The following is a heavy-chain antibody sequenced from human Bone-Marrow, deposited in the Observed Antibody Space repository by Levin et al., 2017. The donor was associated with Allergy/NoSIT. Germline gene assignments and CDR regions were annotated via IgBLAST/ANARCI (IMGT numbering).Heavy chain of an antibody. CDR3: ARHQWDYLGGDS. V-gene: IGHV5-51*01. Sequence: GASVKVSCKGSGYKFSNYWVAWVRQTPGKGLEWLGTIYPGSSDVSYSPSFQGQVTISADKTVRTAYLEFHSLKVSDTAVYYCARHQWDYLGGDSWGQGTQVAVSS. J-gene: IGHJ4*02. CDR1: GYKFSNYW. D-gene: IGHD1-26*01. CDR2: IYPGSSDV.